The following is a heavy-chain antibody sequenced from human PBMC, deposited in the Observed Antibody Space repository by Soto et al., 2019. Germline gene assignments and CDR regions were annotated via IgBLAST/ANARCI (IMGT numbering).Heavy chain of an antibody. Sequence: QVQLQESGPGLVKPSQTLSLTCTVSGGSISSGDYYWSWIRQPPGKGLEWIGYIYYSGSTYYNPSLKSRVTISVDTSKNQFSLKLSSVTAADTAVYYCASLLLWFGELFQGFDPWGQGTLVTVSS. CDR3: ASLLLWFGELFQGFDP. V-gene: IGHV4-30-4*01. CDR1: GGSISSGDYY. J-gene: IGHJ5*02. D-gene: IGHD3-10*01. CDR2: IYYSGST.